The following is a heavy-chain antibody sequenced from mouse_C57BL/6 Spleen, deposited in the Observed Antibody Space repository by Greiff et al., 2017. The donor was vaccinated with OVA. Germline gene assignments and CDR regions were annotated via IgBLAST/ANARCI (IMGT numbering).Heavy chain of an antibody. CDR2: INYDGSST. CDR3: ARDGIYYGNYDAMDY. CDR1: GFTFSDYY. Sequence: DVHLVESEGGLVQPGSSMKLSCTASGFTFSDYYMAWVRQVPEQGLEWVANINYDGSSTYYLDSLKSRFIISRDNAKNILYLQMSSLKSEDTATYYCARDGIYYGNYDAMDYWGQGASVTVSS. D-gene: IGHD2-1*01. J-gene: IGHJ4*01. V-gene: IGHV5-16*01.